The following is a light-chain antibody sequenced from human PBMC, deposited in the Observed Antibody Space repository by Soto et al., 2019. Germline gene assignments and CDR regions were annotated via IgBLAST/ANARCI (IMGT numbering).Light chain of an antibody. Sequence: QSALTQPASVSGSPGQSITISCTGTSSDVGGYNYVSWYQQHPGKAPKLMIYDVSNRPSGVSNRFSGSKSGNTASLTISGLQAADAADSYCSSYTSSSSAFGGGTKLTVL. CDR2: DVS. CDR1: SSDVGGYNY. CDR3: SSYTSSSSA. J-gene: IGLJ2*01. V-gene: IGLV2-14*01.